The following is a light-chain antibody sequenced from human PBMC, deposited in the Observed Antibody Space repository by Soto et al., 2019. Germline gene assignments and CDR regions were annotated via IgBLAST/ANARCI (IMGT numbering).Light chain of an antibody. Sequence: TQSPSTLSASVGDSVTITCRASQSVSSKVAWYQQKPGQAPRLLIYGASNRATGIPDRFTGAGSGTDFTLTISRLEPEDFAVYYCQQYDRLPWTFGQGTKVDIK. J-gene: IGKJ1*01. CDR1: QSVSSK. CDR3: QQYDRLPWT. CDR2: GAS. V-gene: IGKV3-20*01.